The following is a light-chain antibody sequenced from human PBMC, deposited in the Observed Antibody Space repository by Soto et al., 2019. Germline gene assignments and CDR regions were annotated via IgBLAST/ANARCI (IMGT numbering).Light chain of an antibody. Sequence: DIQMTQSPSSLSASVGDRVTITCRARQSISSYVNWYQQKPGKAPKLLIYAACSLQSGVPSRFSGSGSGTDFTLTISSLQPEDFATYYCQQSYSTLFTFGPGTKVDIK. CDR3: QQSYSTLFT. CDR2: AAC. V-gene: IGKV1-39*01. J-gene: IGKJ3*01. CDR1: QSISSY.